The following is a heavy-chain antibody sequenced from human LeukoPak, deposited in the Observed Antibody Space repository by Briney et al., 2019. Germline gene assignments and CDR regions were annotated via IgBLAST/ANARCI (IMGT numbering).Heavy chain of an antibody. CDR2: IYPGDSDT. CDR3: ARHGRGNSYGGDY. V-gene: IGHV5-51*01. Sequence: GESLKISCKGSGYSFTTYWIGWVRQMPGKGLEWMGSIYPGDSDTRNSPSFQGQVTISADKSISTAYLQWSSLKASDTAIYYCARHGRGNSYGGDYWGQGTLVTVSP. D-gene: IGHD5-18*01. J-gene: IGHJ4*02. CDR1: GYSFTTYW.